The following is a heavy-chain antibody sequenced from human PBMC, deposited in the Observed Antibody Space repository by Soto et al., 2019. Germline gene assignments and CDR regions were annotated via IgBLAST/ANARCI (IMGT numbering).Heavy chain of an antibody. J-gene: IGHJ4*02. V-gene: IGHV3-23*01. D-gene: IGHD6-19*01. CDR2: IDYTGGTT. CDR3: AKDATRTSGWYYFDY. CDR1: GFTFIILA. Sequence: GSLRLSCAASGFTFIILAMWWFRQSPVKGLEWVSVIDYTGGTTYYTDSVKGRFIISRDNSKKILYLQMSSLRTEDTAIYYCAKDATRTSGWYYFDYWGRGALVTVSS.